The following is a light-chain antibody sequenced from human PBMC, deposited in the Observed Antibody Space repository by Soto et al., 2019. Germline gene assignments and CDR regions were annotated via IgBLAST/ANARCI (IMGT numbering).Light chain of an antibody. J-gene: IGKJ2*01. CDR3: QQYGSSPYT. Sequence: EIVLTQSAGSLSLSPGERATLSYRASQSVSSNYLAWYQQKPGQTPRLLIYGASSRATGIPDRFSGSGSGTDFTLTISRLEPEYFAVYYCQQYGSSPYTFGQGTKLEIK. CDR2: GAS. V-gene: IGKV3-20*01. CDR1: QSVSSNY.